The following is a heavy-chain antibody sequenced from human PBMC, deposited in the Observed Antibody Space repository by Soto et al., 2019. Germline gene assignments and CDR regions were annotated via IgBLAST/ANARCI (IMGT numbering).Heavy chain of an antibody. Sequence: EVQLLESGGGLVQPGGSLRLSCAASGFTFSSYAMSWVRQAPGKGLEWVSAISGSGGSTYYAGSVKGRFTISRDNSKNTMYLQMNSLRAEDTAVYYCAKVNKADILTGYYEGPYDAFDIWGQGTMVTVSS. D-gene: IGHD3-9*01. CDR1: GFTFSSYA. J-gene: IGHJ3*02. CDR2: ISGSGGST. CDR3: AKVNKADILTGYYEGPYDAFDI. V-gene: IGHV3-23*01.